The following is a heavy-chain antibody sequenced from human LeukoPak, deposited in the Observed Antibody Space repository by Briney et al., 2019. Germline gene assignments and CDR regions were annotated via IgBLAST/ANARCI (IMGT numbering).Heavy chain of an antibody. D-gene: IGHD4-17*01. Sequence: GGSLRLSCAASGFTFSSYGMHWVRQAPGKGLEWVAVISYDGSNKYYADSVKGRFTISRDNSKSTLYLQMNSLRAEDTAVYYCAKDMTTVTTTSRYYMDVWGKGTTVTVSS. CDR1: GFTFSSYG. CDR2: ISYDGSNK. J-gene: IGHJ6*03. V-gene: IGHV3-30*18. CDR3: AKDMTTVTTTSRYYMDV.